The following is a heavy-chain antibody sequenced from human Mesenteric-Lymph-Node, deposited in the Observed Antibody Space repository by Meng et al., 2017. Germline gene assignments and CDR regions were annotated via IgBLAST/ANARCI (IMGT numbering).Heavy chain of an antibody. CDR3: AIGDPDAFDI. CDR1: AGSFCCNC. D-gene: IGHD4-17*01. Sequence: LQRGGAGRLKPSHTLALACAVYAGSFCCNCWSWIPQPPGEGLEWIGEINHSGSTNYNPSRKSRVTITVDTSKNQFSLKLSSVTAADTAVYYCAIGDPDAFDIWGQGTMVTVSS. J-gene: IGHJ3*02. CDR2: INHSGST. V-gene: IGHV4-34*01.